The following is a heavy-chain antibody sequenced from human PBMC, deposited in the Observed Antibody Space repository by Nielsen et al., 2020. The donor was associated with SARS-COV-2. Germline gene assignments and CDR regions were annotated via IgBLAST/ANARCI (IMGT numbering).Heavy chain of an antibody. V-gene: IGHV5-51*01. J-gene: IGHJ4*02. CDR3: ARQGEYCSGDNCYTGY. CDR2: IYPGDSDT. D-gene: IGHD2-15*01. Sequence: KVSCKGSGYRFTSSWIAWVRQMPGKGLESVGIIYPGDSDTRYTPSFQGHVTISADKSITTAYLQWSSLKASDTAIYYCARQGEYCSGDNCYTGYWGQGTLVTVSS. CDR1: GYRFTSSW.